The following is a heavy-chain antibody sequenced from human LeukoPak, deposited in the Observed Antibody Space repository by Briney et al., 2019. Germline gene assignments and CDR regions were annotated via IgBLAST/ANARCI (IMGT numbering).Heavy chain of an antibody. Sequence: KPSETLSLTCTVSGDSITSYYWSWIRQPPGKGLEWIGSIYTSGSATYNPSLKSRVTISVDTSKNQFSLTLNSVTAADTAVYYCARRKGFGELSGWFDPWGQGTQVTVSS. V-gene: IGHV4-4*09. CDR2: IYTSGSA. CDR1: GDSITSYY. D-gene: IGHD3-10*01. CDR3: ARRKGFGELSGWFDP. J-gene: IGHJ5*02.